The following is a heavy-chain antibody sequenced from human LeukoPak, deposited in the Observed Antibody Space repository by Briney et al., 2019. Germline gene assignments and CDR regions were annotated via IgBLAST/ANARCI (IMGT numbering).Heavy chain of an antibody. D-gene: IGHD3-10*01. CDR3: ARSYYYGSGDYGMDV. J-gene: IGHJ6*02. CDR2: IYTSGST. Sequence: PSETLSLTCTVSGGSISSGSYYWSWIRQPAGKGLEWIGRIYTSGSTNYNPSLKSRVTIPVDTSKNQFSLKLSSVTAADTAVYYCARSYYYGSGDYGMDVWGQGTTVTVSS. V-gene: IGHV4-61*02. CDR1: GGSISSGSYY.